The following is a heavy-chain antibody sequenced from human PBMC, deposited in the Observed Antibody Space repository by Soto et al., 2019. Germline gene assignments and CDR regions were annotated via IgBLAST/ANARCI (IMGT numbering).Heavy chain of an antibody. V-gene: IGHV3-23*01. CDR3: AKEKSVTDSGYDAFDV. Sequence: TGGSLRLSCVASGFPFSSYAMSWVRQTPGKGLEWVSGISGSGGRTYYADSVKGRFTISRDNAKNSLYLEMNNLRAEDTAIYYCAKEKSVTDSGYDAFDVWGQGTMVTVSS. CDR2: ISGSGGRT. J-gene: IGHJ3*01. D-gene: IGHD5-12*01. CDR1: GFPFSSYA.